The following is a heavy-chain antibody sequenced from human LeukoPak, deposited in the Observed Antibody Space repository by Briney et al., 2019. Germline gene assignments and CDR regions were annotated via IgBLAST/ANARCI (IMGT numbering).Heavy chain of an antibody. CDR3: ARLRIVGATPDYFDY. CDR1: GGSIGSSSYY. V-gene: IGHV4-39*01. CDR2: IYYRGST. Sequence: SETLSLTCTVSGGSIGSSSYYWGWIRQPPGKGLEWIGSIYYRGSTYYNPSLKSRVTISVDTSKNQFSLKLSSVTAADTAVYYCARLRIVGATPDYFDYWGQGTLVTVSS. D-gene: IGHD1-26*01. J-gene: IGHJ4*02.